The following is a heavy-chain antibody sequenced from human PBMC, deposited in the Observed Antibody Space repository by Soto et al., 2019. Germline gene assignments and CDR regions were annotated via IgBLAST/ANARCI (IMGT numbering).Heavy chain of an antibody. CDR1: GFTFSSYS. V-gene: IGHV3-21*01. Sequence: EVQLVESGGDLVKPGGSLTLSGADSGFTFSSYSMNWVRQAPGKGLEWVSAISSSSAYIFYADSVKGRFTVSRDNAKNSLYLQMNSLSADDTAVYYCARGGREITRHLDYWGQGTLVTVSS. CDR3: ARGGREITRHLDY. J-gene: IGHJ4*02. CDR2: ISSSSAYI. D-gene: IGHD3-10*01.